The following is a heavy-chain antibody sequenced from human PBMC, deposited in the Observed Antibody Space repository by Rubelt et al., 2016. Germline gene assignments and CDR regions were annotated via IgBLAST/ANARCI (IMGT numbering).Heavy chain of an antibody. V-gene: IGHV3-74*01. CDR2: INSDGSIT. CDR1: GFTFSSYW. Sequence: EVQLLESGGGLVQPGGSLRLSCAASGFTFSSYWMHWVRQAPGKGLVWVSRINSDGSITRYADSVQGRFTISRDNAKNTLYLQMNSLRADDTAVYYCAKDRIAAAGTAFFDYWGQGTLVTVSS. J-gene: IGHJ4*02. CDR3: AKDRIAAAGTAFFDY. D-gene: IGHD6-13*01.